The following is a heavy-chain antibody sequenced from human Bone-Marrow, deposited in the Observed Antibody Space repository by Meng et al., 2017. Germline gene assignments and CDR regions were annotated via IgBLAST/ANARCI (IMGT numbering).Heavy chain of an antibody. D-gene: IGHD3-22*01. V-gene: IGHV4-34*01. CDR2: INHSGST. J-gene: IGHJ5*02. CDR1: GGSFSGYY. Sequence: VQLQQWGAGLLKPSETLSLTCAVYGGSFSGYYWSWIRQPPGKGLEWIGEINHSGSTNYNPSLKSRVTISVDTSKNQFSLKLSSVTAADTAVYYCARVGVVVITPNWFDPWGQGTLVTVSS. CDR3: ARVGVVVITPNWFDP.